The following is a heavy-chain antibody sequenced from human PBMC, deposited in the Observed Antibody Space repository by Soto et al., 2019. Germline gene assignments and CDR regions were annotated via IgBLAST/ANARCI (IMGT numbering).Heavy chain of an antibody. CDR2: ISGSGGST. V-gene: IGHV3-23*01. CDR1: GFTFSSYA. Sequence: PGGSLRLSCAASGFTFSSYAMSWVRQAPGKGLEWVSAISGSGGSTYYADSVKGRFTISRDNSKNTLYLQMNSLRAEDTAVYYCAKAWDFGVVTPYFDYWGQGTLVTVSS. D-gene: IGHD3-3*01. J-gene: IGHJ4*02. CDR3: AKAWDFGVVTPYFDY.